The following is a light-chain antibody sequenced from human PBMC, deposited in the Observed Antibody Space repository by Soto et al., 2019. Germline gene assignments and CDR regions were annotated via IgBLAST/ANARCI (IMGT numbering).Light chain of an antibody. CDR2: GAS. CDR1: QSVSSN. Sequence: EIVMTQSPDTLSVSPGERATLSCRASQSVSSNLAWYQQKPGQAPRLLIYGASTRVTGIPARFSGSGSGTDFTLAISRLEPEDFAVYYCQQFSSYPLTVGGGTKVDIK. CDR3: QQFSSYPLT. J-gene: IGKJ4*01. V-gene: IGKV3-15*01.